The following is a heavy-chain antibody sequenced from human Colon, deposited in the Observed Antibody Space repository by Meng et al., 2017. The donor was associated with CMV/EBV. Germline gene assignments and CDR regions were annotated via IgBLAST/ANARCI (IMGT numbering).Heavy chain of an antibody. CDR3: ARDSNASSDYAHWFDA. Sequence: GGSLRLSCAASGFTSSSCGMNWVRQAPGKGLEWVSSISTISGFMYYADSLRSRFTISRVNAKNSVYLQMNSLRAEDTAVYYCARDSNASSDYAHWFDAWGQGTLVTVSS. J-gene: IGHJ5*02. CDR1: GFTSSSCG. D-gene: IGHD4-17*01. CDR2: ISTISGFM. V-gene: IGHV3-21*01.